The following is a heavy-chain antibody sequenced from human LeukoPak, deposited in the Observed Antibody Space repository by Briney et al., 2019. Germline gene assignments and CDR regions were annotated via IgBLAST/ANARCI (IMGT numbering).Heavy chain of an antibody. J-gene: IGHJ4*02. CDR3: AKDAVDYFDY. Sequence: GGSLRLSCAASGFTFNTYGMSWVGQAPGKGLEWVSAISGSGGSTYYADSVKGRFTISRDNSKNTLYLQMNSLRAEDTAVYYCAKDAVDYFDYWGQGTLVTVSS. V-gene: IGHV3-23*01. CDR1: GFTFNTYG. CDR2: ISGSGGST.